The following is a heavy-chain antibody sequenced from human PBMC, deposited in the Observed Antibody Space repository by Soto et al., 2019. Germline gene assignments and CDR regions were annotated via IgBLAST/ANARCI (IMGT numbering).Heavy chain of an antibody. J-gene: IGHJ3*01. D-gene: IGHD1-26*01. CDR2: ISATSTYI. CDR1: GFTFSTYC. Sequence: GVLRLSCAASGFTFSTYCMNWVRQAPGKGLEWVSSISATSTYIYYADSVKGRFSISRDNAKNSLYLQINSLRAEDTAVYYCVRDFSRIVGATADAFDVWGQGTMVTV. V-gene: IGHV3-21*01. CDR3: VRDFSRIVGATADAFDV.